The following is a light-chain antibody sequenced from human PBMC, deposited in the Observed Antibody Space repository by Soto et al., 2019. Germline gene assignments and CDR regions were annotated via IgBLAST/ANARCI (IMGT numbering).Light chain of an antibody. V-gene: IGKV3D-15*01. Sequence: DIVLTQSPGTLSLSPGEGASLSCRASQSVSSYLAWYQQKPGQAPRLLIYGASNRATGIPDRFSGSGSGTEFTLSINSLQSEDFAVYYCQQYNNWPRTFGQGTKVDI. CDR2: GAS. CDR1: QSVSSY. CDR3: QQYNNWPRT. J-gene: IGKJ1*01.